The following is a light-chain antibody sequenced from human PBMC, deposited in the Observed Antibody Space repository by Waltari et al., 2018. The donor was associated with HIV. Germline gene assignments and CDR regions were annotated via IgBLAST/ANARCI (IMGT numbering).Light chain of an antibody. CDR1: TTDIGGHDS. V-gene: IGLV2-14*03. CDR3: GSYSSHTTYSTYL. Sequence: QSALTQPASVSGSPGQSLTISCTGSTTDIGGHDSVSWYQQYPGKVPKLLIYDVTQRPSGVSNRFSGSKSGNMAFLTISGLQPEDEADYYCGSYSSHTTYSTYLFGSGTQITVL. CDR2: DVT. J-gene: IGLJ1*01.